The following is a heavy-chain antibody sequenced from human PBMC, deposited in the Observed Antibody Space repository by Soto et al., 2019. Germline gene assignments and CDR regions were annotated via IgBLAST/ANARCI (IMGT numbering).Heavy chain of an antibody. V-gene: IGHV1-18*01. D-gene: IGHD2-2*01. J-gene: IGHJ6*02. Sequence: EASVKVSCKASGYTFTNYGISWVRQAPGQGLEWMGWISAYNGNANYAQKLQGRVTMTTDTSTSTAYMGLSSLRSDDTAVYYCARVRCSSTLCYLIYYYYYGMDVWGQGTTVTVYS. CDR1: GYTFTNYG. CDR2: ISAYNGNA. CDR3: ARVRCSSTLCYLIYYYYYGMDV.